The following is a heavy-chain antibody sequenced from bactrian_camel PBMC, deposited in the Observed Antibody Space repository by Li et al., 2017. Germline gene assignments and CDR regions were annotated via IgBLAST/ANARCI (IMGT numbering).Heavy chain of an antibody. CDR2: IDADDST. D-gene: IGHD4*01. CDR1: GYIASPYC. J-gene: IGHJ6*01. CDR3: AADGPFLTMTGAGFRIPTVCRGDDFGS. V-gene: IGHV3S53*01. Sequence: HVQLVESGGGLVQPGGSLRLSCIAHGYIASPYCMGWFRQAPGKERERVARIDADDSTMYLDSVKGRFTISKDNVKNTLYLQMNSLKPEDTAMYYCAADGPFLTMTGAGFRIPTVCRGDDFGSWGQGTQVTVS.